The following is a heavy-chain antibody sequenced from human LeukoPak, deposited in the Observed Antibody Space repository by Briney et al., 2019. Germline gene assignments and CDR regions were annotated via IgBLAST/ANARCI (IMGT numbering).Heavy chain of an antibody. V-gene: IGHV1-46*01. CDR3: AREERRKNDY. CDR2: INPSGGST. D-gene: IGHD1-1*01. Sequence: ASVKVSCKASGYTFTSYYMHWVRQAPGQGLEWMGIINPSGGSTTYAQKFQGRVTMTTDTSTSTAYMELRSLRSDDTAVYYCAREERRKNDYWGQGTLVTVSS. CDR1: GYTFTSYY. J-gene: IGHJ4*02.